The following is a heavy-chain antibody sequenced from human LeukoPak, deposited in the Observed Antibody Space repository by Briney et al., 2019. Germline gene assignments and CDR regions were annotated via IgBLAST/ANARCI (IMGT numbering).Heavy chain of an antibody. V-gene: IGHV3-53*01. J-gene: IGHJ4*02. CDR1: GFTVSSNY. D-gene: IGHD3-22*01. Sequence: GGSLRLSCAASGFTVSSNYMSWVRQAPGRGLEWVSVIYSGGSTYYADSVKGRFTISRDNSKNTLYLQMNSLRAEDTAVYYCARDRWYYDSSGYYFSDYWGQGTLVTVSS. CDR3: ARDRWYYDSSGYYFSDY. CDR2: IYSGGST.